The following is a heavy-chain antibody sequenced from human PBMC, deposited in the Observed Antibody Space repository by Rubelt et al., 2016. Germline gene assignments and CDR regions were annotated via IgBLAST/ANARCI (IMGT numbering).Heavy chain of an antibody. Sequence: QVQLVQSGAEVKKPGASVKVSCKASGYTFTRYAMHWVRQAPGQRLEWMGWINAGNGNTKYSQKFQGRVTITRDTSASTAYMELSSLRSEDTAVYYCARMRGPYSSSGGEFDPWGQGTLVTVSS. D-gene: IGHD6-13*01. CDR1: GYTFTRYA. CDR2: INAGNGNT. CDR3: ARMRGPYSSSGGEFDP. J-gene: IGHJ5*02. V-gene: IGHV1-3*01.